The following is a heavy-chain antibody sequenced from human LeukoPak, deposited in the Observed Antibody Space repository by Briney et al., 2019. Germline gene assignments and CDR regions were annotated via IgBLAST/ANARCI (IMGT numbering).Heavy chain of an antibody. CDR3: ARVDVVVVAASMDV. CDR1: GYTFTGYY. CDR2: INPNSGGT. V-gene: IGHV1-2*02. J-gene: IGHJ6*02. D-gene: IGHD2-15*01. Sequence: ASVKASCKASGYTFTGYYMHWVRQAPGQGLEWMGWINPNSGGTNYAQKFQGRVTMTRDTSISTAYMELSRLRSDDTAVYYCARVDVVVVAASMDVWGQGTTVTVSS.